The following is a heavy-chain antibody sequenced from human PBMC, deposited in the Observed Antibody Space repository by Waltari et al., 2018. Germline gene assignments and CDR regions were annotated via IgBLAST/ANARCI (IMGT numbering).Heavy chain of an antibody. CDR1: GFTFSSYS. J-gene: IGHJ4*02. V-gene: IGHV3-21*01. CDR3: ASPAICSGGSCYSG. D-gene: IGHD2-15*01. CDR2: ISSSSSYI. Sequence: EVQLVESGGGLVQPGGSLRLSCAASGFTFSSYSMNWVRQAPGKGLEWVSSISSSSSYIYYADSVKGRFTISRDNAKNSLYLQMNSLRAEDTAVYYCASPAICSGGSCYSGWGQGTLVTVSS.